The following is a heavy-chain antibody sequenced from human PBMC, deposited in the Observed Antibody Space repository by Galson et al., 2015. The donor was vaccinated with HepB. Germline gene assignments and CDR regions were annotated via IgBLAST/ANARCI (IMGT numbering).Heavy chain of an antibody. CDR3: ARSIVGSRGATIDY. J-gene: IGHJ4*02. D-gene: IGHD1-26*01. CDR1: GGSISSYY. V-gene: IGHV4-59*01. CDR2: IYYSGST. Sequence: SETLSLTCTVSGGSISSYYWSWIRQPPGKGLEWIGYIYYSGSTNYNPSLKSRVTISVDTSKNQFSLKLSSVTAADTAVYYCARSIVGSRGATIDYWGQGTLVTVSS.